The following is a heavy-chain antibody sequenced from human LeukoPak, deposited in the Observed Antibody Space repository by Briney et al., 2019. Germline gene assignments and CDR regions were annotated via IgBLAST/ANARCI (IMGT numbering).Heavy chain of an antibody. CDR3: VSGTAATSPAMGY. V-gene: IGHV3-74*01. Sequence: GGSLRLSCAASGFTFSSYWMHWVRQAPGKGLVWVSRINSDGSSTSYAESVKGRFTISRDNGKNTLYLQMNSLRAEDTAVYYCVSGTAATSPAMGYWGQGTLVTVSS. CDR2: INSDGSST. D-gene: IGHD2-15*01. CDR1: GFTFSSYW. J-gene: IGHJ4*02.